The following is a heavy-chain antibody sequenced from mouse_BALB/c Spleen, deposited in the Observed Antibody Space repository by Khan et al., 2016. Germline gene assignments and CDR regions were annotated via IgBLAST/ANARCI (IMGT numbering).Heavy chain of an antibody. Sequence: QVQLKQSGTEVVIPGAPVKLSCKASGYTFSSYWMNWVKQRPGRGLVWSGRIDPSDSDTHYNLKFKDKATLTVAIPSSPAYLQLSGPTSDDSAVYYCARSGYGTWLAYSGQGTPVPVS. V-gene: IGHV1-69*01. D-gene: IGHD1-1*01. CDR1: GYTFSSYW. CDR3: ARSGYGTWLAY. J-gene: IGHJ3*01. CDR2: IDPSDSDT.